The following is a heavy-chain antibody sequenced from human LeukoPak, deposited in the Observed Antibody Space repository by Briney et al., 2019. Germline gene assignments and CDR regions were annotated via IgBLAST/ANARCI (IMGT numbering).Heavy chain of an antibody. V-gene: IGHV3-23*01. D-gene: IGHD2-21*02. CDR3: AKGRYCGGDCYSGLDY. CDR2: ISGSGGST. Sequence: GGSLRLSCAASGFIFSSYAMSWVRQAPGKGLEWVSAISGSGGSTYYADSVKGRSTISRDNSKNTLYLQMNSLRAEDTAVYYCAKGRYCGGDCYSGLDYWGQGTLVTVSS. J-gene: IGHJ4*02. CDR1: GFIFSSYA.